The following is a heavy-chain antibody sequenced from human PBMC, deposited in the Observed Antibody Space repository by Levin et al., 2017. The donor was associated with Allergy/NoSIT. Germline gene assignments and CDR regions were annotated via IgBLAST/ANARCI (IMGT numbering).Heavy chain of an antibody. J-gene: IGHJ4*02. V-gene: IGHV3-64*02. CDR3: ARGIAARPLGQLDY. CDR1: GFTFRSYA. CDR2: ISSNGGST. D-gene: IGHD6-6*01. Sequence: GGSLRLSCAASGFTFRSYAMHWVRQAPGKGLEYVSAISSNGGSTYYADSVKGRFTISRDNSKNTLYLQMGSLRAEDMAVYYCARGIAARPLGQLDYWGQGTLVTVSS.